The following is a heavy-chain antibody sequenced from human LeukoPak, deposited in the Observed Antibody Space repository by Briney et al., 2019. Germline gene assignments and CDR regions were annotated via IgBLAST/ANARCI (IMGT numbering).Heavy chain of an antibody. J-gene: IGHJ6*02. CDR2: ISAYNGNT. D-gene: IGHD2-21*02. CDR3: AFGGGDYYYYYYGMDV. CDR1: GYTFTSYG. V-gene: IGHV1-18*01. Sequence: ASVKVSCKASGYTFTSYGISWVRQAPGQGLEWMGWISAYNGNTNYAQKLQGRVTMTTDTSTSTAYMELRSLRSDDTAVYYCAFGGGDYYYYYYGMDVWGQGTTVTVSS.